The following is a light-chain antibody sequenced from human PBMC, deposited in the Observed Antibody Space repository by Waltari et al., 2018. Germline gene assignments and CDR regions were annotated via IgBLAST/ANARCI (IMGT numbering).Light chain of an antibody. CDR2: GAS. CDR1: QSVSRY. V-gene: IGKV3-20*01. J-gene: IGKJ1*01. Sequence: VLTQSPGTLSFSRGGSATLFCTTRQSVSRYLAWYQQKPGQAPRLLIYGASSRATGIPDRFSGVGSGTDFTLTISRLEPEDFAVYYCQKYDRLPATFGQGTKVEIK. CDR3: QKYDRLPAT.